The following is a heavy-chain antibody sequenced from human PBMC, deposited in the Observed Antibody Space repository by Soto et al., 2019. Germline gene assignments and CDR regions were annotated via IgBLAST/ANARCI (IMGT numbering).Heavy chain of an antibody. J-gene: IGHJ6*02. CDR1: GFTFNSYS. CDR2: ISSFSNYM. V-gene: IGHV3-21*01. CDR3: ARDRYSYYDFWSGSLPYYYYGMDV. D-gene: IGHD3-3*01. Sequence: GGSLRLSCAVSGFTFNSYSMNWVRQAPGKGLEWVSSISSFSNYMYYTDSVKGRFTISRDNARNSLYLQMNSLRAEDTAVYYCARDRYSYYDFWSGSLPYYYYGMDVWGQGTTVTVSS.